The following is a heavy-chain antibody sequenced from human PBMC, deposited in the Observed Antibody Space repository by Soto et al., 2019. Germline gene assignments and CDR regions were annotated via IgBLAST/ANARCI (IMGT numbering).Heavy chain of an antibody. J-gene: IGHJ4*02. D-gene: IGHD3-16*02. Sequence: SQTLSLTCAISGDSVSSNSAAWNWIRQSPSRGLEWLGRTYYRSKWYNDYAVSVKSRITINPDTSKNQFSLQLNSVTPEDTAVYYCARERLHLGELSLYRPLPFDYWGQGTLVTVSS. CDR1: GDSVSSNSAA. CDR3: ARERLHLGELSLYRPLPFDY. V-gene: IGHV6-1*01. CDR2: TYYRSKWYN.